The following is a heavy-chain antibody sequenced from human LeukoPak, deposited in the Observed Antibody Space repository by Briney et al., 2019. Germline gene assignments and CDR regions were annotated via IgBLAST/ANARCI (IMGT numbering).Heavy chain of an antibody. CDR3: ARVRHSATMIVVDPDAFDI. J-gene: IGHJ3*02. D-gene: IGHD3-22*01. V-gene: IGHV1-69*06. CDR1: GGTFSSYA. Sequence: SVKVSCKASGGTFSSYAISWVRQAPGQGLEWMGGIIPNFGTANYAQKFQGRVTITADKSTSTAYMELSSLRSEDTAVYYCARVRHSATMIVVDPDAFDIWGQGTMVTVSS. CDR2: IIPNFGTA.